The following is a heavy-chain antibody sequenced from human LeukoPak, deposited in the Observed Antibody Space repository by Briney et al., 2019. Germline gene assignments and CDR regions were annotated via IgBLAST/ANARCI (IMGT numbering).Heavy chain of an antibody. Sequence: ASVKVSCKASGYTFTSYGISWVRQAPGQGLEWMGWISAYNGNTNYAQKLQGRVTMTTDTSTSTAYMELRSLRSDDTAVYYCARDLRREGMVRGVITTSGYWGQGTLVTVSS. V-gene: IGHV1-18*01. CDR1: GYTFTSYG. CDR2: ISAYNGNT. J-gene: IGHJ4*02. D-gene: IGHD3-10*01. CDR3: ARDLRREGMVRGVITTSGY.